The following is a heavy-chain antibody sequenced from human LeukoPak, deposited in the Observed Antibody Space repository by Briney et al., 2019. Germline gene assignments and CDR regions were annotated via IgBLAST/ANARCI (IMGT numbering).Heavy chain of an antibody. CDR3: ARDAHCDSSGYLPDY. V-gene: IGHV3-11*05. Sequence: GGSLRLSCAASGFTFSDYYMSWIRQAPGKGLEWVSYISSSSSYTNYADSVKGRFTISRDNAKSSLYLQMNSLRAEDTAVYYCARDAHCDSSGYLPDYWGQGTLVTVSS. J-gene: IGHJ4*02. D-gene: IGHD3-22*01. CDR2: ISSSSSYT. CDR1: GFTFSDYY.